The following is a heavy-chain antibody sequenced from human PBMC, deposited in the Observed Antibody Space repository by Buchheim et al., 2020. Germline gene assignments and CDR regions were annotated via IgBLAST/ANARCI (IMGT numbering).Heavy chain of an antibody. Sequence: EVQLVESGGGFVQPGGSLRLSCTASGFTFNTYYMHWVRQTPGKGLEWVSYISSGSTTLNYADSVKGRFTISRDNANSSLYLQMNSLRAEDTAVYYCARNYYYGLDVWGQGTT. CDR1: GFTFNTYY. V-gene: IGHV3-48*01. J-gene: IGHJ6*02. CDR2: ISSGSTTL. CDR3: ARNYYYGLDV.